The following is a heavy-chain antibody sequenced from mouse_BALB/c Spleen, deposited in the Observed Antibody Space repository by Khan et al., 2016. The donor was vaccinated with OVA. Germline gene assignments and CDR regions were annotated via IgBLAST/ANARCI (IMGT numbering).Heavy chain of an antibody. CDR3: ANHGSSSAWFTY. Sequence: QVQLQQPGAELAKPGASVKLSCKASGYTFTSYWMHWVKQRPGQGLEWIGYINPSTGYTEYNQKFKDKATLTADKSSSTAYMQLSSLTSEDSAVYSCANHGSSSAWFTYWGQGTLVTVSA. CDR1: GYTFTSYW. J-gene: IGHJ3*01. CDR2: INPSTGYT. D-gene: IGHD1-1*01. V-gene: IGHV1-7*01.